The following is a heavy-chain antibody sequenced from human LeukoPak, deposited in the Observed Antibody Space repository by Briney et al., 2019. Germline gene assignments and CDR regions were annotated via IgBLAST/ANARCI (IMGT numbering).Heavy chain of an antibody. CDR3: ARTRSGYDILTGYYRSHFDY. V-gene: IGHV1-18*01. Sequence: ASVKVSCKASGYTFTSYGISWVRQAPGQGLEWMGWISAYNGNTNYAQKLQGRVTMTTDTSTSTAYMELRSLRSDDTAVYYCARTRSGYDILTGYYRSHFDYWGQGTLVTVSS. CDR2: ISAYNGNT. CDR1: GYTFTSYG. D-gene: IGHD3-9*01. J-gene: IGHJ4*02.